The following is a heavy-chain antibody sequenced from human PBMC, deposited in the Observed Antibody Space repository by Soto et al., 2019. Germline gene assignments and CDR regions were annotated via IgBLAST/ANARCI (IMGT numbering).Heavy chain of an antibody. CDR3: ARTPGKPLEYDYGMDV. CDR2: ISYDGSNK. Sequence: GGSLRLSCAASGFTFSSYAMHWVRQAPGKGLEWVAVISYDGSNKYYADSVKGRFTISRDNSKNTLYLQMNSLRAEDTAVYYCARTPGKPLEYDYGMDVWRQGTTDTVS. CDR1: GFTFSSYA. D-gene: IGHD6-13*01. V-gene: IGHV3-30-3*01. J-gene: IGHJ6*02.